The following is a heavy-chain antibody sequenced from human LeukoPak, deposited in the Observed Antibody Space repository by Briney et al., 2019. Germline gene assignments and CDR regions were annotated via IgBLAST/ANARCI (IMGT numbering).Heavy chain of an antibody. V-gene: IGHV1-69*01. CDR3: ATAPERHYYGSGRSLDY. CDR1: GGTFTSYA. CDR2: IIPIFGTA. D-gene: IGHD3-10*01. Sequence: SVKVSCKASGGTFTSYAISWVRQAPGQGLEWMGGIIPIFGTANYAQKFEGRVTITADESTSTAYMERGSLRSEDTAVYYCATAPERHYYGSGRSLDYWGQGTLVTVSS. J-gene: IGHJ4*02.